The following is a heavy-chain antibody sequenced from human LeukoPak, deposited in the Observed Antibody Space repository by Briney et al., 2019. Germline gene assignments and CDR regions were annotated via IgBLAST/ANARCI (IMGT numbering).Heavy chain of an antibody. CDR1: GGSISSYY. CDR2: IYTSGST. CDR3: ARARFAYYDSSGYYQASAFDI. V-gene: IGHV4-4*07. D-gene: IGHD3-22*01. J-gene: IGHJ3*02. Sequence: SETLSLTCTVSGGSISSYYWSWLRQPAGKGPEWIGRIYTSGSTNYNPSLTSRVTMSVDTSKNQFSLTLSSVTAADTAVYYCARARFAYYDSSGYYQASAFDIWGQGTMVTVS.